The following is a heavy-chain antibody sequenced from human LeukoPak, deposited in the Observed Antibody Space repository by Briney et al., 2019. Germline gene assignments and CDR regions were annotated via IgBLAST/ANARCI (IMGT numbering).Heavy chain of an antibody. CDR1: GYTLTSYY. J-gene: IGHJ6*02. CDR3: ARPQWLARGYYYYGMDV. CDR2: INPSGGST. V-gene: IGHV1-46*01. Sequence: GASVNISCKASGYTLTSYYMHWVRQAPGQGLECMGTINPSGGSTSYAQKFQGRVTMTRDTSTSTVYMELSSLRSEDTAVYYCARPQWLARGYYYYGMDVWGQGTTVTVSS. D-gene: IGHD6-19*01.